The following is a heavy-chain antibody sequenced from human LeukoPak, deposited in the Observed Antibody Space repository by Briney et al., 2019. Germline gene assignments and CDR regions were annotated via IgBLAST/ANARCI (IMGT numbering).Heavy chain of an antibody. J-gene: IGHJ4*02. D-gene: IGHD2-2*01. CDR2: TKHSEST. CDR3: ARVIGSDTRDYYLGY. CDR1: GGSFSDYY. Sequence: SGTLSLTCAVYGGSFSDYYWSWIRQSPGKGLEWIGEIKSTGTTNWIGETKHSESTNYNPSLKSRVTISADTSKNQFSLKLTSVTAADTAVYYCARVIGSDTRDYYLGYWGQGTLVTVYS. V-gene: IGHV4-34*01.